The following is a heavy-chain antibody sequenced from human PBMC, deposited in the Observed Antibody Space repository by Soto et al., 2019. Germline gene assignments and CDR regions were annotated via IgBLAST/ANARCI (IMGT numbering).Heavy chain of an antibody. J-gene: IGHJ6*02. CDR3: ARDPRGYSYDYHYGMDV. V-gene: IGHV1-69*13. CDR2: IIPIFGTA. D-gene: IGHD5-18*01. Sequence: SVKVSCKASGGTFSSYAISWVRQAPGQGLEWMGGIIPIFGTANYAQKFQGRVTITADESTSTAYMELSSLRSEDTAAYYCARDPRGYSYDYHYGMDVWGQGTTVTVSS. CDR1: GGTFSSYA.